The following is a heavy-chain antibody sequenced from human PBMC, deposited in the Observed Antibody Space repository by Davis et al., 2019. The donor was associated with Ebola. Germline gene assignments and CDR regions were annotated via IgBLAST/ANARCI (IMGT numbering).Heavy chain of an antibody. D-gene: IGHD4-11*01. CDR1: GYAFTSYY. CDR3: ARVPLWEYSNYYYYYYYMDV. Sequence: SVKVSCKASGYAFTSYYIHWVRQAPGQGLEWMGGIIPIFGTANYAQKFQGRVTITADESTSTAYMELSSLRSEDTAVYYCARVPLWEYSNYYYYYYYMDVWGKGTTVTVSS. V-gene: IGHV1-69*13. CDR2: IIPIFGTA. J-gene: IGHJ6*03.